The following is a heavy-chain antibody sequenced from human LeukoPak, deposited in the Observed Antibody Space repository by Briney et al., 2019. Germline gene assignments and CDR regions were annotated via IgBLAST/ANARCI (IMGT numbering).Heavy chain of an antibody. CDR1: GGTFSSYA. CDR2: INPNSGGT. D-gene: IGHD6-19*01. V-gene: IGHV1-2*02. CDR3: ATLTSYSSGWYYFDY. Sequence: ASVKVSCKASGGTFSSYAISWVRQAPGQGLEWMGWINPNSGGTNYAQKFQGRVTMTRDTSISTAYMELSRLRSDDTAVYYCATLTSYSSGWYYFDYWGQGTLVTVSS. J-gene: IGHJ4*02.